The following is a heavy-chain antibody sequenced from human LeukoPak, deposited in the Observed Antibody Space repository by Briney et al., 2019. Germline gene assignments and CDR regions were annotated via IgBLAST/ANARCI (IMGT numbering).Heavy chain of an antibody. Sequence: GGSLRLSCAASGFTFSRYWMTWVRQAPGKGLEWVANINQDGGEKYYVDSVKGRFTISRDNAKNSLYLQMNSLRAEDTAVYYCARDSERATAYDTFDIWGQGTMVTVSS. V-gene: IGHV3-7*01. J-gene: IGHJ3*02. CDR3: ARDSERATAYDTFDI. CDR1: GFTFSRYW. D-gene: IGHD6-25*01. CDR2: INQDGGEK.